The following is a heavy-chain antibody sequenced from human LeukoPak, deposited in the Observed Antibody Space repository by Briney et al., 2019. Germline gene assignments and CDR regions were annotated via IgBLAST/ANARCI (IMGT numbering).Heavy chain of an antibody. CDR1: GGSFSGYY. J-gene: IGHJ3*02. CDR3: ARKRVHHDAFDI. V-gene: IGHV4-34*09. Sequence: SETLSLTCAVYGGSFSGYYWSWIRQPPGKGLEWIGEINPSGRTNYNPSLKSRVTISVDTSKNQFSLKLSSVTAADTAVYYCARKRVHHDAFDIWGQGTMVTVSS. CDR2: INPSGRT.